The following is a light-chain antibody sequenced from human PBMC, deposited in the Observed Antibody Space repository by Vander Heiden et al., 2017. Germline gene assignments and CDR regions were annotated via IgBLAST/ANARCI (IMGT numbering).Light chain of an antibody. V-gene: IGKV4-1*01. CDR2: GAS. Sequence: DFVLTQPPPPLAGSLGQRATINCRSSQSGLYSSNNKNYLAWYQQKPGQPPKLLIYGASTRESGVPDRFSGSGSGTDFTLTISSLQAEDVAVYYCQQYYSAPFTFGPGTKVDIK. CDR3: QQYYSAPFT. J-gene: IGKJ3*01. CDR1: QSGLYSSNNKNY.